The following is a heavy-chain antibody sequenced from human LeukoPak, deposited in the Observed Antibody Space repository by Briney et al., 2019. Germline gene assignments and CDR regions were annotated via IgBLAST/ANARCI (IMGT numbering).Heavy chain of an antibody. CDR3: ARGKRVEYSSSWYFDY. V-gene: IGHV4-39*01. CDR1: GGSISSSSYY. J-gene: IGHJ4*02. CDR2: IYYSGST. D-gene: IGHD6-6*01. Sequence: PSETLSLTCTVSGGSISSSSYYWGWIRQPPGKGLEWIGSIYYSGSTYYNPSLKSRVTISVDTSKNQFSLKLSSVTAADTAVYYCARGKRVEYSSSWYFDYWGQGTLVTVSS.